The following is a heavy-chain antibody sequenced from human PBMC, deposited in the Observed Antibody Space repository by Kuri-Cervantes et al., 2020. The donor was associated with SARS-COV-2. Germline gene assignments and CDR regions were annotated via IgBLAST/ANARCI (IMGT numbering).Heavy chain of an antibody. CDR1: GGSISSSSYY. CDR2: IYYSGST. J-gene: IGHJ6*02. D-gene: IGHD2-8*01. Sequence: ESLKISCTVSGGSISSSSYYWGWIRQPPGKGLEWIGSIYYSGSTYYNPSLKSRVTISVGTSKNQFSLKLSSVTAADTAVYYCARGGEDCTNGVCSPGYYYYGMDVWGQGTTVTVSS. V-gene: IGHV4-39*01. CDR3: ARGGEDCTNGVCSPGYYYYGMDV.